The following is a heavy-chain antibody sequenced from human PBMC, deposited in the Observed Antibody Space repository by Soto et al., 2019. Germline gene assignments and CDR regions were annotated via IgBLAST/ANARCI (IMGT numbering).Heavy chain of an antibody. CDR1: GGSISSYY. J-gene: IGHJ2*01. V-gene: IGHV4-59*08. CDR2: IYYSGST. Sequence: QVQLRESGPGLVKSSETLSLTCTVSGGSISSYYWSWIRQPPGKGLEWIGYIYYSGSTNYNPSLKSRVTISVDTSKNQFSLKLSSVTAADTAVYYCARKWGWYFDLWGRGTLVTVSS. CDR3: ARKWGWYFDL. D-gene: IGHD1-26*01.